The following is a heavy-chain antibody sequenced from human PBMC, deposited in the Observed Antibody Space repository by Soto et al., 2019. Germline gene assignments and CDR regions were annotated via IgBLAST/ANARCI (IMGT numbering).Heavy chain of an antibody. J-gene: IGHJ4*02. CDR3: PKKLGYSNSRGYYPGAFDY. Sequence: EVQLLESGGDLVQPGGSLRLSCAASGFTFGTYAMAWVRQAQGRGLEWVSALSSSGGNTYYADSVKGRFTISRDNSKNTLYLQINSLRAEDTAVYYCPKKLGYSNSRGYYPGAFDYWGQGTPVTVSS. CDR1: GFTFGTYA. CDR2: LSSSGGNT. D-gene: IGHD3-22*01. V-gene: IGHV3-23*01.